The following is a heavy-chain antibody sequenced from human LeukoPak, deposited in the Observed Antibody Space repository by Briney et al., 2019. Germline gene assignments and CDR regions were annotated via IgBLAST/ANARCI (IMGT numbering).Heavy chain of an antibody. CDR1: GYIFITYY. CDR2: INPPGGDT. V-gene: IGHV1-46*01. Sequence: ASVKVSCKASGYIFITYYIHWVRKAPGQGLEWMEVINPPGGDTSYSQQFQSRVTMTRDTSTSTVYMELYSLRFEDTAVYYCVRDLLAGYDYWGQGTLVTVSS. D-gene: IGHD6-13*01. J-gene: IGHJ4*02. CDR3: VRDLLAGYDY.